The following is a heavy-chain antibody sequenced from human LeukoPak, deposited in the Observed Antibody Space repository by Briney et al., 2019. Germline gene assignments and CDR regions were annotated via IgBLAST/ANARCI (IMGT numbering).Heavy chain of an antibody. CDR2: IYTSGST. J-gene: IGHJ6*02. Sequence: PSETLSLTCTVSGGSISSYYWSWIRQPAGKGLEWIGRIYTSGSTNYNPSLKSRVTMPVDTSKNQFSLKLSSVTAADTAVYYCAREKSWTSYYYYYGMDVWGQGTTVTVSS. V-gene: IGHV4-4*07. D-gene: IGHD2-2*01. CDR3: AREKSWTSYYYYYGMDV. CDR1: GGSISSYY.